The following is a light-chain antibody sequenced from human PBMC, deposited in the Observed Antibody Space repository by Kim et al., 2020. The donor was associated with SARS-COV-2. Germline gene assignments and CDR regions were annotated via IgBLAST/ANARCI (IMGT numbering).Light chain of an antibody. J-gene: IGLJ3*02. Sequence: SYELTQPPSVSVSPGQTASITCYGDKLGDKYACWYQQKPGQSPVLVIYQDSKRPSGIPERFSGSNSGNTATLTISGTQAMDEADYYCQAWDSSLRVFGGGTQLTVL. CDR3: QAWDSSLRV. CDR2: QDS. V-gene: IGLV3-1*01. CDR1: KLGDKY.